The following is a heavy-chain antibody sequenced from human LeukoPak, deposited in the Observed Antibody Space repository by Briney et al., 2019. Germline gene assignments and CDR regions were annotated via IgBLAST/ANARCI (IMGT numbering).Heavy chain of an antibody. D-gene: IGHD5-12*01. CDR3: ARNNRKYGGYGRSYYFDY. CDR2: IYDGGST. V-gene: IGHV4-39*07. CDR1: GGTIKSSYYY. J-gene: IGHJ4*02. Sequence: TTSETLSLTCTVSGGTIKSSYYYWGWVRQPPGEGLEWIGSIYDGGSTNYNPSLKSRVTISVDTSKNQFSLKLSSVTAADTAVYYCARNNRKYGGYGRSYYFDYWGQGTLVTVSS.